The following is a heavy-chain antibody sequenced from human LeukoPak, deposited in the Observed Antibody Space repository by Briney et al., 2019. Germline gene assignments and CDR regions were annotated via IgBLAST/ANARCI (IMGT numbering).Heavy chain of an antibody. CDR3: ARRRGGSPRRNWFDP. Sequence: ASVKVSCKASGYTFTSYDINWVRQATGQGLEWXXWMNPNSGNTGYAQKFQGRVTMTRNTSISTAYMELSSLRSEDTAVYYCARRRGGSPRRNWFDPWGQGTLVTVSS. J-gene: IGHJ5*02. V-gene: IGHV1-8*01. CDR2: MNPNSGNT. CDR1: GYTFTSYD. D-gene: IGHD3-16*01.